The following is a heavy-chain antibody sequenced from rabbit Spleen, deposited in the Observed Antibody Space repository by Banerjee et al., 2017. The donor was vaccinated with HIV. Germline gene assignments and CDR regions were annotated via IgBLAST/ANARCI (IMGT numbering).Heavy chain of an antibody. CDR3: ARDGAGGSYFAL. V-gene: IGHV1S40*01. Sequence: QQLVESGGGLVQPGASLTLTCTASGFSFSSGHYMCWVRQAPGKGLEWIACISGGSGRTWYANWAKGRSTISRISSTTVTLQMTSLTAADTATYFCARDGAGGSYFALWGPGTLVTVS. D-gene: IGHD8-1*01. CDR1: GFSFSSGHY. CDR2: ISGGSGRT. J-gene: IGHJ4*01.